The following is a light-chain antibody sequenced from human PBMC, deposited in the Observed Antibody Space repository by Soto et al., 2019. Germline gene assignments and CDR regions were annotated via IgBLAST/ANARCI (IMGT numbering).Light chain of an antibody. CDR1: QSVSSNY. Sequence: DSVLTDSPCTLSLSPVERATLSCSASQSVSSNYLAWYQQKPGQAPRLLIYGASTRATGVPDRFSGSGSGTDFTLTISRLEPEDFAVYHCQQYGSLSWTFGQGTKVDNK. J-gene: IGKJ1*01. CDR2: GAS. V-gene: IGKV3-20*01. CDR3: QQYGSLSWT.